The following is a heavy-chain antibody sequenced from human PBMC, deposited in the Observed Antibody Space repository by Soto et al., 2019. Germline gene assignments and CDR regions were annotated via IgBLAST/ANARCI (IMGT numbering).Heavy chain of an antibody. CDR3: ARHRRIMRTSDYFDY. Sequence: QLQLQESGPGLVKPSETLSLTCTVSGGSISSSSYYWGWIRQPPGKGLEWIGSIYYSGSTYYNPSLKSRVTISVDTSKNQFALKLSSVTAADTAVYYCARHRRIMRTSDYFDYWGQGTLVTVSS. CDR2: IYYSGST. D-gene: IGHD3-16*01. CDR1: GGSISSSSYY. J-gene: IGHJ4*02. V-gene: IGHV4-39*01.